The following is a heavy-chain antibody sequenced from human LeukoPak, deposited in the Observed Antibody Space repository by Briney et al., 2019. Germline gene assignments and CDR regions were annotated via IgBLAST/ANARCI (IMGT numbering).Heavy chain of an antibody. Sequence: GGSLRLSCGVSGFTFTKHDMSWFRQPPGKGLEWVSSISRSGAHSHYATSVRGRFIISRDNSNATLFLQMTGLDVADTAIYYCTRGSLGPAYWGRGTVVAVSS. CDR1: GFTFTKHD. CDR3: TRGSLGPAY. J-gene: IGHJ1*01. D-gene: IGHD3-10*01. CDR2: ISRSGAHS. V-gene: IGHV3-20*04.